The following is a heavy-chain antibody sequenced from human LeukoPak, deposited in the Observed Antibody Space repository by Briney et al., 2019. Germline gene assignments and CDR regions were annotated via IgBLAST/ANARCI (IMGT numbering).Heavy chain of an antibody. J-gene: IGHJ4*02. CDR3: AREVSGSYYLRYFDY. D-gene: IGHD3-10*01. CDR1: GFTFSSYS. V-gene: IGHV3-21*01. Sequence: GGSLRLSCAASGFTFSSYSMNWVRQAPGKGLEWVSSISSSSSYIYYADSVKGRLTISRDNAKNSLYLQMNSLRAEDTAVYYCAREVSGSYYLRYFDYWGQGTLVTVSS. CDR2: ISSSSSYI.